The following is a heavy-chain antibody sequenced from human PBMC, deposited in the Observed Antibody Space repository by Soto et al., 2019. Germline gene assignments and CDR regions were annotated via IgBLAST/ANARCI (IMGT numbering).Heavy chain of an antibody. D-gene: IGHD6-19*01. CDR3: ARDQSPSSGWPGMDV. J-gene: IGHJ6*02. CDR2: INPNSGGT. CDR1: GYTFTDYY. Sequence: QVQLVQSGAEVKKPGASVKVSCKASGYTFTDYYMHWVRQAPGQGLEWMGWINPNSGGTNYAQKFQGRVTMTRDTSISTAYMEQNRLRSDDTAVYYCARDQSPSSGWPGMDVWGQGTTVTVSS. V-gene: IGHV1-2*02.